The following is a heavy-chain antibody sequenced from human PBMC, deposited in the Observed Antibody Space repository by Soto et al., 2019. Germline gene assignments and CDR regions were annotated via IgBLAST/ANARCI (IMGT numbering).Heavy chain of an antibody. Sequence: QVQLVESGGGVVQPGRSLRLSCAASGFTFSSYGMHWVRQAPGRGLEWVAVISYDGSNKFYVDSVKGRFTISRDNSKNQLYMQMNRLGAPDTAVCYCAKPRRSGNNGMAVWGQGPTVTVSS. CDR2: ISYDGSNK. V-gene: IGHV3-30*18. J-gene: IGHJ6*02. CDR3: AKPRRSGNNGMAV. CDR1: GFTFSSYG. D-gene: IGHD3-10*01.